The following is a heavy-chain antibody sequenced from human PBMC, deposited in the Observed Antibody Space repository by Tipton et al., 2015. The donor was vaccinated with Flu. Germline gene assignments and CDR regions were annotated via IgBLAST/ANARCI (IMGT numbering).Heavy chain of an antibody. CDR1: GYTFTSFG. D-gene: IGHD3-3*01. CDR2: ISAYKGET. J-gene: IGHJ4*02. CDR3: AREPPLFWSSWSLDY. Sequence: QLVQSGAGVKKPGASVKVSCKASGYTFTSFGVSWLRQAPGQGLEWMGWISAYKGETHSAQNFQGRVTMTTDTSTSTAYLELRNLRSDDTALYYCAREPPLFWSSWSLDYWGQGTLVTVSS. V-gene: IGHV1-18*01.